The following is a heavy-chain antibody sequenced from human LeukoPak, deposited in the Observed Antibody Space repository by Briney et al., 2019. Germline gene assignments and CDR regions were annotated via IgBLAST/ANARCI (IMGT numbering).Heavy chain of an antibody. V-gene: IGHV3-30*04. CDR1: GFTFSSYA. D-gene: IGHD6-6*01. CDR3: ARSGQYSSSSSRYYYMDV. CDR2: ISYDGSNK. Sequence: GRSLRLSCAASGFTFSSYAMHWVRQAPGKGLEWVAVISYDGSNKYYADSVKGRFTISRDNSKNTLYLQMNSLRAEDTAVYYCARSGQYSSSSSRYYYMDVWGKGTTVTVSS. J-gene: IGHJ6*03.